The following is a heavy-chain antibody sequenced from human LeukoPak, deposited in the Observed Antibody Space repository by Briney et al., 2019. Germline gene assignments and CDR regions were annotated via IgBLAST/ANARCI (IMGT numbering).Heavy chain of an antibody. D-gene: IGHD5-24*01. J-gene: IGHJ4*02. CDR3: VSPRWGY. CDR2: INQDGREK. CDR1: GFTFSSYW. Sequence: GGSLRLSCAAPGFTFSSYWMSWVRQAPGKGLEWVANINQDGREKYYVDSLKGRFTISRDNAENSLYLQMNSLRAEDTAVYFCVSPRWGYWGQGTLVTVS. V-gene: IGHV3-7*01.